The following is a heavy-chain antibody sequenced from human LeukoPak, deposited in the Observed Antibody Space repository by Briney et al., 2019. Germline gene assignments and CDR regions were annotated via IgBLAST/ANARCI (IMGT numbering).Heavy chain of an antibody. Sequence: PSETLSLTCTVSGGSISSYYWSWIRQPPGKGLEWIGYIYYSGSTNYNPSLKSRVTISVDTSKNQFSLKLSSVTAADTAVYYCARGAGPVYYYDSSGYGDAFDIWGQGTMVTVSS. CDR1: GGSISSYY. CDR3: ARGAGPVYYYDSSGYGDAFDI. J-gene: IGHJ3*02. D-gene: IGHD3-22*01. CDR2: IYYSGST. V-gene: IGHV4-59*01.